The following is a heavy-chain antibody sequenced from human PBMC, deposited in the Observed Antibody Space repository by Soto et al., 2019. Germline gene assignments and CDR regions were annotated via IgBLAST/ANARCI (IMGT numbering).Heavy chain of an antibody. CDR1: GGSISSGDYS. D-gene: IGHD3-3*01. V-gene: IGHV4-30-4*01. CDR2: IYYSGSI. CDR3: ARVRTIFGVVTWFDP. Sequence: QVQLQESGPGLVKPSQTLSLTCTVSGGSISSGDYSWSWIRQPPGKGLEWIGYIYYSGSIYYNPSLKSRLTISVDTSKNQFSLKLSSVTAADTAVYYCARVRTIFGVVTWFDPWGQGTLVTVSS. J-gene: IGHJ5*02.